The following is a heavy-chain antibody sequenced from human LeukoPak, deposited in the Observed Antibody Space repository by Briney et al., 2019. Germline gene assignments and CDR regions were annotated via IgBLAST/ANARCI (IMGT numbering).Heavy chain of an antibody. CDR3: ARGPKAGYCSGGSCQTPDFDY. CDR1: GYTFTGYY. Sequence: ASVTVSCKASGYTFTGYYMHWVRQAPGQGLEWMGWINPNSGGTNYAQKFQGRVTMTRDTSISTAYMELSRLRSDDTAVYYCARGPKAGYCSGGSCQTPDFDYWGQGTLVTVSS. V-gene: IGHV1-2*02. J-gene: IGHJ4*02. CDR2: INPNSGGT. D-gene: IGHD2-15*01.